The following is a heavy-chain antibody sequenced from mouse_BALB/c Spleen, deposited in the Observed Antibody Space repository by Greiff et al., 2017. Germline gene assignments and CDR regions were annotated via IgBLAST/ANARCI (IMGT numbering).Heavy chain of an antibody. D-gene: IGHD1-1*01. CDR2: ISSGGST. Sequence: EVKLVESGGGLVKPGGSLKLSCAASGFTFSSYAMSWVRQTPEKRLEWVASISSGGSTYYPDSVKGRFTISRDNARNILYLQMSSLRSEDTAMYYCARRLLRHYAMDYWGQGTSVTVSS. CDR3: ARRLLRHYAMDY. V-gene: IGHV5-6-5*01. CDR1: GFTFSSYA. J-gene: IGHJ4*01.